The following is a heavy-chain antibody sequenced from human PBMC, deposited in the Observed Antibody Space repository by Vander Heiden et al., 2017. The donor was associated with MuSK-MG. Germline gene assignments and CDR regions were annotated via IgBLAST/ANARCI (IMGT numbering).Heavy chain of an antibody. CDR1: GFTFSNYA. D-gene: IGHD1-26*01. CDR2: IGSAGTI. V-gene: IGHV3-23*01. J-gene: IGHJ5*02. Sequence: EVQLLESGGGLVQPGGSLRLSCTASGFTFSNYAMNWVRQAPGKGLEWVSAIGSAGTIYYTDSVKGRFTISRDNSKNTLYLQMNSLRAEDTAVYYCARSQGIIVGATTGRRFDPWGQGTLVTVSS. CDR3: ARSQGIIVGATTGRRFDP.